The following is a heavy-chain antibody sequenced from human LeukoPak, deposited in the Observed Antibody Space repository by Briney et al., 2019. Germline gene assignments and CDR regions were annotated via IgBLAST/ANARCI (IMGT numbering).Heavy chain of an antibody. D-gene: IGHD6-13*01. CDR3: AIVASAAVFDY. CDR2: IYYSGST. Sequence: PSETLSLTCTVSGGSISSYYWSWIRQPPGKGLEWIGYIYYSGSTNYNPSLKSRVTISVDTSKNQFSLKLSSVTAADTAVYYCAIVASAAVFDYWGQGTLVTVSS. CDR1: GGSISSYY. J-gene: IGHJ4*02. V-gene: IGHV4-59*01.